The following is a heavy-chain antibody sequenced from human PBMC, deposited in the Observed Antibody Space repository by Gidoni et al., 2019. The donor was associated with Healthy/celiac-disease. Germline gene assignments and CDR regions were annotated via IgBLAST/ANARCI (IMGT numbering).Heavy chain of an antibody. CDR1: GFTFSSYG. J-gene: IGHJ4*02. Sequence: QVQLVESGGGVVQPGGSLRLSCAASGFTFSSYGMPWVRQAPGKGLEWLAFIRYDGSNKDYADSVEGRFTISRDNSKDTLYLQMNSLRAEDTAVYYCAKGGTGSFGYWGQGTLVTVSS. V-gene: IGHV3-30*02. CDR3: AKGGTGSFGY. D-gene: IGHD3-10*01. CDR2: IRYDGSNK.